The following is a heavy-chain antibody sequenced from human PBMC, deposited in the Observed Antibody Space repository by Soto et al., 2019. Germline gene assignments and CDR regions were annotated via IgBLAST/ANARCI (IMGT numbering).Heavy chain of an antibody. J-gene: IGHJ4*02. D-gene: IGHD3-16*02. CDR3: ARGMITFGGVIGLDY. V-gene: IGHV4-34*01. Sequence: SETLSLTCAVYGGSFSGYYWSWIRQPPGKGLEWIGEINHSGSTNYAQKFQGWVTMTRDTSISTAYMELSRLRSDDTAVYYCARGMITFGGVIGLDYWGQGTLVTVSS. CDR2: INHSGST. CDR1: GGSFSGYY.